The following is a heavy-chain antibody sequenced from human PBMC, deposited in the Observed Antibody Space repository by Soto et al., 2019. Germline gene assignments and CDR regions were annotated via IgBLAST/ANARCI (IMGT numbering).Heavy chain of an antibody. CDR2: TYFRSKWYN. CDR3: AKGDNLGPKTGYAFDP. J-gene: IGHJ5*02. V-gene: IGHV6-1*01. D-gene: IGHD5-12*01. Sequence: PSQTLSLTCPISGDSVSSNTAAWNWIRQPPSRGLEWLGRTYFRSKWYNDYAVSVKSRIIINQDTSNNQFSLQLNSVTPEDTAVYFCAKGDNLGPKTGYAFDPWGPGIMVTVSS. CDR1: GDSVSSNTAA.